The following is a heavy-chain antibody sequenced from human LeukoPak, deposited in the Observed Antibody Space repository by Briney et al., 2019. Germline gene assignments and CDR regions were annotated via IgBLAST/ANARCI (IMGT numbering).Heavy chain of an antibody. CDR1: GGSISSSNW. CDR3: ARLLGYYGSGSLDY. Sequence: SETLSLTCAVSGGSISSSNWWSWVRQPPGKGLEWIGEIYHSGSTNYNPSLKSRVTISVDKSKNQFSLKLSSVTAADTAVYYCARLLGYYGSGSLDYWGQGTLVTVSS. V-gene: IGHV4-4*02. CDR2: IYHSGST. D-gene: IGHD3-10*01. J-gene: IGHJ4*02.